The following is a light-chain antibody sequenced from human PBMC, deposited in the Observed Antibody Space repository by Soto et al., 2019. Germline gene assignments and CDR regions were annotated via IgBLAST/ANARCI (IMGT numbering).Light chain of an antibody. CDR2: GAS. CDR1: QSVSNNY. J-gene: IGKJ1*01. CDR3: QKYDRAPRT. V-gene: IGKV3-20*01. Sequence: EIVLTQSPGTLSLSPGKRATLSCRASQSVSNNYLAWYQQKPGQAPRLPIYGASSRATGVPDRFSGSGSGTDFTLTISSLQSEDFATYYCQKYDRAPRTFGQGTKVDIK.